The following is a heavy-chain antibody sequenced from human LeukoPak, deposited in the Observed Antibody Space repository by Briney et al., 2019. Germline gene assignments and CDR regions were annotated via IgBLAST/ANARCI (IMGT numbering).Heavy chain of an antibody. V-gene: IGHV4-59*01. D-gene: IGHD1-26*01. Sequence: PSETLSLTCTVSGDSISGYYWTWIRQPPGKGLEWIGYIYYSGTTDYNPSLKSRVTISVDTSKNQFSLKLSSVSAADTAIYYCARGGSYHGYWGQGTLVTVSS. CDR2: IYYSGTT. J-gene: IGHJ4*02. CDR3: ARGGSYHGY. CDR1: GDSISGYY.